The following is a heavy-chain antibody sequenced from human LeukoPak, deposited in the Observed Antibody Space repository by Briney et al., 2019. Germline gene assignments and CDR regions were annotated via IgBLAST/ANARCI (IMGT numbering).Heavy chain of an antibody. V-gene: IGHV1-69*01. D-gene: IGHD3-16*01. CDR3: ARASGGVQIFDY. Sequence: ASVKVSCKASGGTFISYAISWVRQAPGQGIEWMGGIIPIFGTANYAQKFQGRVTITADESTSTAYMELSSLRSEDTAVYYCARASGGVQIFDYWGQGTLVTVSS. J-gene: IGHJ4*02. CDR2: IIPIFGTA. CDR1: GGTFISYA.